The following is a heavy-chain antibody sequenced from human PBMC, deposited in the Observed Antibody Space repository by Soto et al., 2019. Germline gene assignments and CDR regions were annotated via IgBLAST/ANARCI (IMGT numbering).Heavy chain of an antibody. Sequence: GGSLRLSCAASGFTFSSYGMHWVRQAPGKGLEWVAVIWYDGSNKYYTDSVKGRFTISRDNSKNTLYLQMNSLRAEDTAVYYCARDRSDFWSGYPSSGMDVWGQGTTVTVSS. CDR3: ARDRSDFWSGYPSSGMDV. V-gene: IGHV3-33*01. CDR2: IWYDGSNK. D-gene: IGHD3-3*01. CDR1: GFTFSSYG. J-gene: IGHJ6*02.